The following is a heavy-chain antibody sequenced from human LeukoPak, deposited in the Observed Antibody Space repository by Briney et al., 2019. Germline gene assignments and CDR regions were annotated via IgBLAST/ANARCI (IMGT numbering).Heavy chain of an antibody. J-gene: IGHJ4*02. Sequence: ASVKVSCKASGYTFTAYYMHWVRQAPGQGLEWMGRINPNSGGTNSAQKFQGRVTMTRDTSISTAYMELSRLRSDDTAVYYCARYGFWSGLPYWGQGTLVTVSS. CDR3: ARYGFWSGLPY. D-gene: IGHD3-3*01. V-gene: IGHV1-2*06. CDR1: GYTFTAYY. CDR2: INPNSGGT.